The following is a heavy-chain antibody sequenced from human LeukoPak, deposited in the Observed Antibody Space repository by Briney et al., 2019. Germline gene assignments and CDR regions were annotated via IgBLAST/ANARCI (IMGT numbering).Heavy chain of an antibody. CDR3: ARDPYYYDSSGYTRWFDP. J-gene: IGHJ5*02. CDR1: GGSFSGYY. V-gene: IGHV4-34*01. CDR2: INHSGST. Sequence: PSETLSLTCAVYGGSFSGYYWSWIRQPPGKGLEWIGEINHSGSTNYNPSLKSRVTISVDTSKNQFSLKLSSVTAADTAVYYCARDPYYYDSSGYTRWFDPWGQGTLVTVSS. D-gene: IGHD3-22*01.